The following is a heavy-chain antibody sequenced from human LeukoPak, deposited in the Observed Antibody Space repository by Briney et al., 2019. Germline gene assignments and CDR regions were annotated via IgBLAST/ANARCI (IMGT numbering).Heavy chain of an antibody. CDR2: ISYDGRNK. V-gene: IGHV3-30*03. CDR3: ARQNYYDSSGYSFDY. D-gene: IGHD3-22*01. J-gene: IGHJ4*02. Sequence: GGSLRLSCAASGVTFGSYGMHWVRQAPGKGLEWLAFISYDGRNKYYADSVKGRFTISRDKSKNTLYLQMDSLRAEDTAVYYCARQNYYDSSGYSFDYWGQGTLVTVSS. CDR1: GVTFGSYG.